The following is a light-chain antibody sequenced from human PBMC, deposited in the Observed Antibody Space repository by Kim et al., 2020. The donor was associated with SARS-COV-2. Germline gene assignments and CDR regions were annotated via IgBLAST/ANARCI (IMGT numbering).Light chain of an antibody. V-gene: IGLV4-69*01. CDR3: QTWGTGIEGV. CDR2: LNSDGSH. J-gene: IGLJ3*02. CDR1: SGHSSYA. Sequence: VKLTCTLSSGHSSYAIAWHQQQPEKGPRYLMKLNSDGSHSKGDGIPDRFSGSSSGAERYLTISSLQSEDEADYYCQTWGTGIEGVFGGGTQLTVL.